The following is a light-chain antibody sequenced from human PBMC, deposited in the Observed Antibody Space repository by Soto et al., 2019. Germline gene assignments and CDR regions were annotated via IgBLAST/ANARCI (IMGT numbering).Light chain of an antibody. J-gene: IGKJ5*01. CDR2: DAS. CDR3: QQRSNWPPIT. V-gene: IGKV3-11*01. CDR1: QSVSSN. Sequence: EIVMTQSPATLSVSPGERATLSCRASQSVSSNLAWYQQKPGQAPRPLIYDASNRATGIPARFSGSGSGTDFTLTISSLEPEDFAVYYCQQRSNWPPITFGQGTRLEIK.